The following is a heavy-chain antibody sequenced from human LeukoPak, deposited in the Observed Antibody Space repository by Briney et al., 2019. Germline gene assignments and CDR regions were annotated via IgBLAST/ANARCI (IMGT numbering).Heavy chain of an antibody. J-gene: IGHJ4*02. V-gene: IGHV4-59*08. CDR1: GGSISSYY. CDR2: IYYSDST. Sequence: PSETLSLTCTVSGGSISSYYWSWIRQPPGQGLEWIGYIYYSDSTNYNPSLNSRVTISVDTSRNKFSLKLSSVTAAESAVYYCARRRSPGDFDYWGQGTLVTVSS. CDR3: ARRRSPGDFDY. D-gene: IGHD1-26*01.